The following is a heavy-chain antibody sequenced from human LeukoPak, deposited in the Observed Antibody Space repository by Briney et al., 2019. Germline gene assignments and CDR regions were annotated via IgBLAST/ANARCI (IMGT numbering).Heavy chain of an antibody. CDR3: ASQPEGSKWLYISPGKRGNSYYFDY. CDR2: ISSSSSYI. CDR1: GFTFSSYS. V-gene: IGHV3-21*01. Sequence: PGGSLRLSCAASGFTFSSYSMNWVRQAPGKGLEWVASISSSSSYIYYADSVKGRFTISSDNAKNSLYLQMNSLRAEDTAVYYCASQPEGSKWLYISPGKRGNSYYFDYWGQGTLVTVSS. D-gene: IGHD3-22*01. J-gene: IGHJ4*02.